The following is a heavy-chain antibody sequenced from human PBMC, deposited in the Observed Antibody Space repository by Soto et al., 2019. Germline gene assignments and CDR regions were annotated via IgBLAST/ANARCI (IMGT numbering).Heavy chain of an antibody. CDR3: ARTATPNCVGDCFNAAYFHH. J-gene: IGHJ1*01. V-gene: IGHV5-51*03. D-gene: IGHD2-21*02. Sequence: VQLVQSGAEVKKPGESLKISCKGSGYSFTTYSIGWVRQMPGKGLEWMGIISPGDSETRYSPSFQGQVTMSADKSIGTVYLQWSSLKASDTGMYYCARTATPNCVGDCFNAAYFHHWGQGTLVTASS. CDR2: ISPGDSET. CDR1: GYSFTTYS.